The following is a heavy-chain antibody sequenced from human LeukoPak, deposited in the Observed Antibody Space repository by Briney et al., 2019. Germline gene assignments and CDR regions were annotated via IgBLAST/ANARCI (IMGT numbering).Heavy chain of an antibody. D-gene: IGHD1/OR15-1a*01. CDR1: GYTFTSYG. CDR2: ISAYNGNT. CDR3: ARDHNNGDYSDY. Sequence: ASVKVSSKASGYTFTSYGISWVRQAPGQGLEWMGWISAYNGNTNYVQKLQGRVTMTTDTSTSTAYMELRSLRSDDTAVYYCARDHNNGDYSDYWGQGTLVTVSS. J-gene: IGHJ4*02. V-gene: IGHV1-18*01.